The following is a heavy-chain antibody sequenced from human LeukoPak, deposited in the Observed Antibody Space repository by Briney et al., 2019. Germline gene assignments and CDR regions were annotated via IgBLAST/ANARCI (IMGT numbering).Heavy chain of an antibody. CDR1: GHTFTSYD. J-gene: IGHJ4*02. CDR3: ARDLIDIGIAARRPFDY. D-gene: IGHD6-6*01. V-gene: IGHV1-18*01. CDR2: ISAYNGNT. Sequence: ASVKVSCKASGHTFTSYDISWVRQAPGQGLEWMGWISAYNGNTNYAQKLQGRVTMTTDTSTSTAYMELRSLRSDDTAVYYCARDLIDIGIAARRPFDYWGQGTLVTVSS.